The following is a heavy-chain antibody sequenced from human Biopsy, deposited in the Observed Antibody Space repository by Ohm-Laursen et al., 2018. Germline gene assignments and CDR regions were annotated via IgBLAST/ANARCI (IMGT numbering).Heavy chain of an antibody. CDR2: INSNGGTT. J-gene: IGHJ6*02. CDR3: ARGNSENNYYFAMDV. Sequence: SLRLSCAASGFTFSIYAINWVRQAPGQGLEHVAAINSNGGTTYYVNSVKGRFTISRDNSKNTVSLQMGSLRSEDMAVYYCARGNSENNYYFAMDVWGQGTTVTVSS. D-gene: IGHD1-26*01. CDR1: GFTFSIYA. V-gene: IGHV3-64*01.